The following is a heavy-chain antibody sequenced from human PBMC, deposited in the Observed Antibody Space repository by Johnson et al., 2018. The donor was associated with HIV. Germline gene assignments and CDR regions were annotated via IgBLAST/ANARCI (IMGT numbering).Heavy chain of an antibody. J-gene: IGHJ3*02. CDR2: ISYDGTNK. Sequence: VQLVESGGGVVQPGGSLRLSCAASGFTFNYYAMHWVRQAPGKGLEWVAVISYDGTNKYYPDSVKGRFTIPRDNSKNNLYLQLSSLRAEDTAVYYCARDRPTGLIAVAGRNAFDIWGQGTMVTVSS. CDR1: GFTFNYYA. V-gene: IGHV3-30*04. CDR3: ARDRPTGLIAVAGRNAFDI. D-gene: IGHD6-19*01.